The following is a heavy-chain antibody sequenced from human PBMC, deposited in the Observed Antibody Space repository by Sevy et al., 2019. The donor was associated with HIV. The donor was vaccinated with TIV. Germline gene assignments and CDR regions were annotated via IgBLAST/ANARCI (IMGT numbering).Heavy chain of an antibody. Sequence: SETLSLTCTVSGGSISSYYWSWIRQPPGKGLEWIGYIYYSGSTNYNPSLKSRVTISVDTSKNQFSLKLSSVTAADTAVYYCARESVPGVVVGWFDPWGQGTLVTVSS. CDR3: ARESVPGVVVGWFDP. J-gene: IGHJ5*02. V-gene: IGHV4-59*01. CDR1: GGSISSYY. CDR2: IYYSGST. D-gene: IGHD3-3*01.